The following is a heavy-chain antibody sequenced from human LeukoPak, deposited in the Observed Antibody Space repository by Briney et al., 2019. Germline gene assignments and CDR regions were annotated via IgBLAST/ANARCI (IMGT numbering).Heavy chain of an antibody. V-gene: IGHV5-51*01. Sequence: GASLQISCQGSGSSFTSYWIGWVRQVPGKGLEWMGIIYPGDSDTRYSPSFQGQVTISADKSISTAYLQWSSLKASDTAMYYCARHGDHFDYWGQGTLVTVSS. CDR1: GSSFTSYW. D-gene: IGHD4-17*01. CDR2: IYPGDSDT. CDR3: ARHGDHFDY. J-gene: IGHJ4*02.